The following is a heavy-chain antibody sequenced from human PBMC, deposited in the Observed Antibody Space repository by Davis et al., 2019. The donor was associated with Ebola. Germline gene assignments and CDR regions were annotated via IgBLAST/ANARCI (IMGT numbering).Heavy chain of an antibody. D-gene: IGHD6-13*01. CDR3: ARGEQQLVTFDY. V-gene: IGHV5-51*01. Sequence: GESLKISCKGSGYSFINYWIAWVRQLPGKGLEWMGIIYPCDSDTRYSPSFQGQVTISADKSISTAYLQWSSLKASDTAMYYCARGEQQLVTFDYWGQGTLVTVSS. CDR2: IYPCDSDT. J-gene: IGHJ4*02. CDR1: GYSFINYW.